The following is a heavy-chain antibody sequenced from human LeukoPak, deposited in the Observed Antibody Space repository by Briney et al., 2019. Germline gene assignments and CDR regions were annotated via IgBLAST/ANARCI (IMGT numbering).Heavy chain of an antibody. D-gene: IGHD5-18*01. V-gene: IGHV1-69*04. CDR2: IIPVLNIT. CDR1: GGTFSSSA. Sequence: SVKVSCKASGGTFSSSAITWVRQAPGQGLEWMGRIIPVLNITNYAQKFQGRVTITADTSTSTAYMELSSLRSEETAVYYCARDQGLTAPPPYGLDVWGQGTTVTVSS. CDR3: ARDQGLTAPPPYGLDV. J-gene: IGHJ6*02.